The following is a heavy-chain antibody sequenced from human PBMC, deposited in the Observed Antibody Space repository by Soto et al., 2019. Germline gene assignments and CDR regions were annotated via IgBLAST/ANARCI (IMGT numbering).Heavy chain of an antibody. CDR1: GYTFTSYD. D-gene: IGHD3-3*01. CDR3: ARGRVHDFWSGYFSQWWFDP. J-gene: IGHJ5*02. CDR2: MNPNSGNT. Sequence: GASVKVSCKASGYTFTSYDINWVRQATGQGLEWMGWMNPNSGNTGYAQKFQGRVTMTRNTSISTAYMELSSLRSEDTAVYYCARGRVHDFWSGYFSQWWFDPWGQGTLVPVSS. V-gene: IGHV1-8*01.